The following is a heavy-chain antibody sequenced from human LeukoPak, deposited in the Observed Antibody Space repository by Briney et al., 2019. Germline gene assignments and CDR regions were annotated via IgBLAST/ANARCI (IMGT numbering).Heavy chain of an antibody. CDR2: IYYSGSST. Sequence: SETLSLTCSVSGGSINSDYWSWVRQPPGKGLEWIGYIYYSGSSTNYNPSLKSRVTISVDRSKNQFSLKLSSVTAADTAVYYCARVLGSGSYYDYWGQGTLVTVSS. D-gene: IGHD3-10*01. J-gene: IGHJ4*02. CDR1: GGSINSDY. CDR3: ARVLGSGSYYDY. V-gene: IGHV4-59*12.